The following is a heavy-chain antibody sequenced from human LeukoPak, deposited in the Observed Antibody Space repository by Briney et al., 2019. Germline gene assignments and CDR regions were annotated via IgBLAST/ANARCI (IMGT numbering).Heavy chain of an antibody. D-gene: IGHD3-22*01. CDR2: ISGSGGST. CDR1: GFSFSGSY. CDR3: AKECCCGYYSYYFDY. Sequence: GGSLRLSCAASGFSFSGSYMSWIRQAPGKGLEWVSAISGSGGSTYYADSVKGRFTISRDNSKNTLYLQMNSLRAEDTAVYYCAKECCCGYYSYYFDYWGQGTLVTVSS. J-gene: IGHJ4*02. V-gene: IGHV3-23*01.